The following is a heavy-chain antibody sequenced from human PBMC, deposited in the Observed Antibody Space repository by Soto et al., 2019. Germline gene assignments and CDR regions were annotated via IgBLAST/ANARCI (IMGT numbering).Heavy chain of an antibody. CDR1: GFIFGNYM. V-gene: IGHV3-64*01. Sequence: GESLKISCAVSGFIFGNYMMTWVRQAPGKGLEYVSAISGNGGSTYYANSVKGRFTISRDNSKNTLYLQMGSLRAEDMAVYYCARDHYYDSSGYYPPHFDYWGQGTLVTVSS. D-gene: IGHD3-22*01. J-gene: IGHJ4*02. CDR3: ARDHYYDSSGYYPPHFDY. CDR2: ISGNGGST.